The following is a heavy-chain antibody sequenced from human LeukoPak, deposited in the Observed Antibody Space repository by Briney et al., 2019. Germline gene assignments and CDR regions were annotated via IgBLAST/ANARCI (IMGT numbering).Heavy chain of an antibody. V-gene: IGHV1-2*06. CDR2: INPNSGGT. CDR3: ARDGRVVVAASYYYYYGMDV. CDR1: GYTFTSYY. Sequence: GASVKVSCKASGYTFTSYYMHWVRQAPGQGLEWMGRINPNSGGTNYAQKFQGRVTMTRDTSISTAYMELSRLRSDDTAVYYCARDGRVVVAASYYYYYGMDVWGQGTTVTVSS. D-gene: IGHD2-15*01. J-gene: IGHJ6*02.